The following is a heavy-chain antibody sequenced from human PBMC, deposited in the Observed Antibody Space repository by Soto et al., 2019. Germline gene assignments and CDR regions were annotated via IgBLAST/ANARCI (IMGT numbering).Heavy chain of an antibody. CDR3: ARVSSGWYGPYFDY. J-gene: IGHJ4*02. D-gene: IGHD6-19*01. Sequence: WWSLRLSCSASVFTVSSNYMSWVRQAPGKGLEWVSVIYSGGSTYYADSVKGRFTISRDNSKNTLYLQMNSLRAEDTAVYYCARVSSGWYGPYFDYWGQGTLVTVSS. CDR1: VFTVSSNY. CDR2: IYSGGST. V-gene: IGHV3-53*01.